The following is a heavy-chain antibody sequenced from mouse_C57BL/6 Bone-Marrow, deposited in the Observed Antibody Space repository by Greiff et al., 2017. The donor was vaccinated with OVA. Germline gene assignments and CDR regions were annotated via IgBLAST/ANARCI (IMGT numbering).Heavy chain of an antibody. J-gene: IGHJ2*01. Sequence: EVQLQQSGPELVKPGASVQMSCKASGYTFTDYNMHWVKQSHGKSLEWIGYINPNNGGTSYNQKFKGKATLTVNKSSSTAYMELRSLTSEDSAVYYCALITTVVAPSFDYWGQGTTLTVSS. V-gene: IGHV1-22*01. CDR2: INPNNGGT. CDR1: GYTFTDYN. CDR3: ALITTVVAPSFDY. D-gene: IGHD1-1*01.